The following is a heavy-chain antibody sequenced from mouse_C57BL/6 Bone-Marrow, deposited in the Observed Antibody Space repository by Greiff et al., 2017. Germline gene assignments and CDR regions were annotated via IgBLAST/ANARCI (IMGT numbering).Heavy chain of an antibody. CDR1: GYAFTSSW. V-gene: IGHV1-82*01. Sequence: VQLQQSGPELVKPGASVKISCKASGYAFTSSWMNWVKQRPGKGLEWIGRIYPGDGDTNYNGKFKGKDTLTADKSSSTAYMQLSSLTSEDSAVYFCGICDLFAYWGQGTLVTVSA. CDR2: IYPGDGDT. J-gene: IGHJ3*01. CDR3: GICDLFAY.